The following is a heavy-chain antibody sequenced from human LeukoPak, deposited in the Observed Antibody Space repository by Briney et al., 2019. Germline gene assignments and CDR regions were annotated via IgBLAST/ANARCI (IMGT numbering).Heavy chain of an antibody. CDR2: ISWNSGSI. CDR1: GFTFDDYA. V-gene: IGHV3-9*01. J-gene: IGHJ3*02. CDR3: VRVGRAIAAAGFGAFDI. Sequence: GRSLRLSCAASGFTFDDYAMHWVRQAPGKGLEWVSGISWNSGSIGYADSVKGRFTISRDNAKNSLYLQMNSLRVEDTAVYYCVRVGRAIAAAGFGAFDIWGQGTMVTISS. D-gene: IGHD6-13*01.